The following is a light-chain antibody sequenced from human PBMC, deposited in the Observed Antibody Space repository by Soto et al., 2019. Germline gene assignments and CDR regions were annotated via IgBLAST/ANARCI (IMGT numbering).Light chain of an antibody. CDR1: QDITHY. CDR2: SAS. Sequence: DIQMTQSPSSLSASVGDRVTITCQASQDITHYLNWYQQKPGKAPKLLIYSASNLETGVPSRFSGRGSGTDFTFTISSLQPEDAATYYCQQFDIFPYTFGQGAKLEIK. J-gene: IGKJ2*01. V-gene: IGKV1-33*01. CDR3: QQFDIFPYT.